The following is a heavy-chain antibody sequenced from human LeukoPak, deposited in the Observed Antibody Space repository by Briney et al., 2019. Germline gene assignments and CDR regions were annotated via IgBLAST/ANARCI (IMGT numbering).Heavy chain of an antibody. CDR1: GYTFTSYG. V-gene: IGHV1-18*01. J-gene: IGHJ4*02. Sequence: ASVKVSCKASGYTFTSYGISWVRQAPGQGLEWMGWISAYNGNTNYAQKLQGRVTMTTDTSTSTAYMELRSLRSDDTAVYYCARGAGYCSSTSCSPGDYWGQGTLVTVSS. CDR3: ARGAGYCSSTSCSPGDY. CDR2: ISAYNGNT. D-gene: IGHD2-2*01.